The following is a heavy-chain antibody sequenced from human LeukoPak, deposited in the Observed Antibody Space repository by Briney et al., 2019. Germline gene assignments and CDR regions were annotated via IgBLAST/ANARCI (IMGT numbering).Heavy chain of an antibody. J-gene: IGHJ4*02. D-gene: IGHD1-14*01. CDR3: ARPRTGWTYDY. Sequence: PSETLSLTCAVYGGSFSGYYWSWIRQPPGKGLEWIGEINHSGSTNYNPSLKSRVTISVDTSKNQFSLKLSSVTAADTAVYYCARPRTGWTYDYWGQGTLVTVSS. V-gene: IGHV4-34*01. CDR1: GGSFSGYY. CDR2: INHSGST.